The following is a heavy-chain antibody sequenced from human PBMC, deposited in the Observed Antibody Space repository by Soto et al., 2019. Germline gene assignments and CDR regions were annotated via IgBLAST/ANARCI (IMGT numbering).Heavy chain of an antibody. CDR1: DGAINSYY. V-gene: IGHV4-4*07. CDR2: TYSSGST. Sequence: SETLSLTCTVSDGAINSYYWTWIRQPAGKGLEWIGRTYSSGSTKCNPSLQSRVTMSLDTSKNQFSLRVTSVTAADTAVYYCARGQRFSDWFDPWGQGTLVTVSS. D-gene: IGHD3-3*01. CDR3: ARGQRFSDWFDP. J-gene: IGHJ5*02.